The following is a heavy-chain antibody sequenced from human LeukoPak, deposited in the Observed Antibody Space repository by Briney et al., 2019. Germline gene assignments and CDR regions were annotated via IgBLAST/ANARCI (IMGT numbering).Heavy chain of an antibody. V-gene: IGHV4-31*03. Sequence: SETLSLTCTVSGGSISSGVYYWSWIRQHPGKGLEWIGYIYYSGSTYYNPSLKSRVTISVDTSKNQFSLKLSSVTAADTAVYYCARARDYYDSSGQERGYYFDYWGQGTLVTVSS. CDR2: IYYSGST. J-gene: IGHJ4*02. D-gene: IGHD3-22*01. CDR3: ARARDYYDSSGQERGYYFDY. CDR1: GGSISSGVYY.